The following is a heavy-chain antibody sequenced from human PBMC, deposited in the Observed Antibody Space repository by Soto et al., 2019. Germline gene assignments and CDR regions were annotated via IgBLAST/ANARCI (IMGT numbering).Heavy chain of an antibody. V-gene: IGHV3-48*03. CDR2: ISSSGSTI. CDR1: GFTFSSYE. CDR3: ARVGYFMDIAVVPPPTSFDY. J-gene: IGHJ4*02. D-gene: IGHD2-2*03. Sequence: PGGSLRLSCAASGFTFSSYEMNWVRQAPGKGLEWVSYISSSGSTIYYADSVKGRFTISRDNAKNSLYLQMNSLRAEDTAVYYSARVGYFMDIAVVPPPTSFDYWGQVTLVTVSS.